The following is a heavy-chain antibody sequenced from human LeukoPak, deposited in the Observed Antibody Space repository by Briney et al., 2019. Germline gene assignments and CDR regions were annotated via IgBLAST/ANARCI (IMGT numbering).Heavy chain of an antibody. J-gene: IGHJ5*02. CDR1: GGTFSSYA. V-gene: IGHV1-69*01. CDR3: AREGYSSSWSYNWFDP. D-gene: IGHD6-13*01. CDR2: IILIFGSA. Sequence: SVKVSCKASGGTFSSYAISWVRQAPGQGLEWMGGIILIFGSANYAQKFQGRVTITADESTSTAYMELSSLRSEDTAVYYCAREGYSSSWSYNWFDPWGQGTLVTVSS.